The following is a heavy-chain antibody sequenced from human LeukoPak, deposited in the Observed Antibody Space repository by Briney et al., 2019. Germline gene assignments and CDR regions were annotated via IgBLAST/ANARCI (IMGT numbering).Heavy chain of an antibody. V-gene: IGHV4-59*01. Sequence: PSETLSLTCAVSGASISDSWWSWIRQPPGKGLEWIGYIHYTGSTMYNASLKSRVTISVDTSKNHFSLELTSVTAADTAVYYCARTGTNGGYWGQGTLVTVSS. CDR3: ARTGTNGGY. CDR1: GASISDSW. D-gene: IGHD1-7*01. CDR2: IHYTGST. J-gene: IGHJ4*02.